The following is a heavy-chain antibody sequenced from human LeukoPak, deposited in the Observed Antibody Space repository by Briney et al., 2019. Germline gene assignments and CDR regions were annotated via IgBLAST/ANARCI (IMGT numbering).Heavy chain of an antibody. V-gene: IGHV1-69*13. CDR2: IIPIFGTA. J-gene: IGHJ6*04. CDR3: ARMCCGGDFLLDV. D-gene: IGHD2-21*02. CDR1: GGTFSSYA. Sequence: GASVKVSCTASGGTFSSYAISWVRQAPGQGLEWMGGIIPIFGTANYAQKFQGRVTITADESTSTTYMELSSLRSEDTAVYYCARMCCGGDFLLDVWGKGTTVTISS.